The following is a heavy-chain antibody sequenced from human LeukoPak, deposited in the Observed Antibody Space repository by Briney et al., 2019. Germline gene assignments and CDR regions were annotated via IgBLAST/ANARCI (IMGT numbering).Heavy chain of an antibody. Sequence: GASVTVSCKASGYTFTSYGISWVRLAPGQGLEWMGWISAYNGNTNYAQKLQGRVTMTTDTSTSTAYMELRSLRSDDTAVYYCARRYCSSTSCSLYYFDYWGQGTLVTVSS. CDR3: ARRYCSSTSCSLYYFDY. CDR2: ISAYNGNT. D-gene: IGHD2-2*01. CDR1: GYTFTSYG. J-gene: IGHJ4*02. V-gene: IGHV1-18*01.